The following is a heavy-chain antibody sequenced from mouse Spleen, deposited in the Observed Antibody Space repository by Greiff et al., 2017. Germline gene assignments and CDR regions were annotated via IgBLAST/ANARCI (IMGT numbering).Heavy chain of an antibody. CDR2: IDPETGGT. J-gene: IGHJ4*01. CDR1: GYTFTDYE. D-gene: IGHD3-2*01. CDR3: TRRDSSGYGAMDY. Sequence: VQLQQAGAELVRPGASVTLSCKASGYTFTDYEMHWVKQTPVHGLEWIGAIDPETGGTAYNQKFKGKAILTADKSSSTAYMELRSLTSEDSAVYYCTRRDSSGYGAMDYWGQGTSVTVSS. V-gene: IGHV1-15*01.